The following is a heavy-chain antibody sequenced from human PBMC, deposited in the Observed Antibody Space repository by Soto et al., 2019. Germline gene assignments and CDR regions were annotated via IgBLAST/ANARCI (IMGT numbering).Heavy chain of an antibody. CDR3: ARERKDYYDSSGYFDY. Sequence: PSETLSLTCTVSGGSISSYYWSWIRQPPGKGLEWIGYIFYSGSTNYNPSLKSRVTISVDTSKNQFSLKLSSVTAADTAVYYCARERKDYYDSSGYFDYWGQGTPVTVSS. V-gene: IGHV4-59*01. J-gene: IGHJ4*02. CDR2: IFYSGST. CDR1: GGSISSYY. D-gene: IGHD3-22*01.